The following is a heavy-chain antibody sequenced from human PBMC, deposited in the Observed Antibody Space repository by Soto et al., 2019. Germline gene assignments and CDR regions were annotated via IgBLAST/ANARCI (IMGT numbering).Heavy chain of an antibody. CDR3: AKANDYSNPKGYYYYGMDV. CDR2: IRGSGGST. CDR1: GFTFSNYA. D-gene: IGHD4-4*01. V-gene: IGHV3-23*01. J-gene: IGHJ6*02. Sequence: EVQLLESGGGLVQPGGSLRLSCAASGFTFSNYAMSWVRQAPGKGLEWVSAIRGSGGSTYYADSVKGRFTISRDNSKNTVHLQMNSLRAEDTALYYCAKANDYSNPKGYYYYGMDVWGQGTTVTVSS.